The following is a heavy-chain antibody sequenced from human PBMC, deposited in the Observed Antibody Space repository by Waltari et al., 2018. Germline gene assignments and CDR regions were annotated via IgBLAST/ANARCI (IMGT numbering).Heavy chain of an antibody. CDR2: FDPEDGET. J-gene: IGHJ4*02. D-gene: IGHD6-19*01. CDR1: GYTLTELS. V-gene: IGHV1-24*01. CDR3: ARDRSSGWDALLDY. Sequence: QVQLVQSGAEVKKPGASVKVSCKVSGYTLTELSMHWVRQAPGKGLEWMGGFDPEDGETIYAQKFQGRVTITRDTSASTAYMELSSLRSEDTAVYYCARDRSSGWDALLDYWGQGTLVTVSS.